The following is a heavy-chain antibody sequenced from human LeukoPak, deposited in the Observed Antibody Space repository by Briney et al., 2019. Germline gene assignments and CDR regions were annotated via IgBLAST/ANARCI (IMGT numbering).Heavy chain of an antibody. CDR1: GYTFTDYY. V-gene: IGHV1-2*02. Sequence: ASMKVSCKASGYTFTDYYMHWARQAPGQGLEWMGWINPNSGVTNYAQKLQGRVTMTRDTSISTAYMELSRLSSDDTAIFYCARGIVSYRLDVWGKGTTVTVSS. CDR3: ARGIVSYRLDV. J-gene: IGHJ6*04. D-gene: IGHD2/OR15-2a*01. CDR2: INPNSGVT.